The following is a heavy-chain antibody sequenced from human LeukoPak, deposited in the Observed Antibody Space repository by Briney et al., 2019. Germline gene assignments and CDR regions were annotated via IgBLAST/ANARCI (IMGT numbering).Heavy chain of an antibody. D-gene: IGHD6-13*01. CDR3: ARLNSNWYMDI. Sequence: SETLSLTCTVSGGSISSSIHFWGWFRQPPGKRLEWIVNIYYTGATYYNPSLKSRVTISVDTAKKQFSLKLNSVTAADTDVFYCARLNSNWYMDIWGQGTMVTVSS. J-gene: IGHJ3*02. CDR1: GGSISSSIHF. V-gene: IGHV4-39*07. CDR2: IYYTGAT.